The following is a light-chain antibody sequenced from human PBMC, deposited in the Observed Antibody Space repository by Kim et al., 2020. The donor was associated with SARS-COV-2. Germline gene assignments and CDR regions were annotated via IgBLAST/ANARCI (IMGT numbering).Light chain of an antibody. CDR3: QHRQT. V-gene: IGKV1-5*01. J-gene: IGKJ1*01. Sequence: STLPPSVGDRVTLTCRASQSVSRCLAWYQQKPGKAPKLLIYYGSNLQSWVPSRFSGSGSGTEFTLTISSLQPDDFAIYYCQHRQTFGQGTKVDIK. CDR2: YGS. CDR1: QSVSRC.